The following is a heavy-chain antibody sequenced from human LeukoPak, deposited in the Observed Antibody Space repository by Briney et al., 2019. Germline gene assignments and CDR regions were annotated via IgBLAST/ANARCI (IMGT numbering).Heavy chain of an antibody. Sequence: GGSLRLSCAASGFTFSSYWMHWVRQAPGKGLVWVSRSNSDGSSTNYADSVKGRFTISRDNAKNTLYLQMSSLRAEDTAVYYCARGGDYPFDYWGQGTLVTVSS. CDR2: SNSDGSST. CDR1: GFTFSSYW. CDR3: ARGGDYPFDY. V-gene: IGHV3-74*01. J-gene: IGHJ4*02. D-gene: IGHD4-17*01.